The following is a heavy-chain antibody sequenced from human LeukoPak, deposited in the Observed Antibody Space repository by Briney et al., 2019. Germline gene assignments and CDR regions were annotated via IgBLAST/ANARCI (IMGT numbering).Heavy chain of an antibody. J-gene: IGHJ4*02. V-gene: IGHV3-30*03. CDR1: GFTFRSYA. Sequence: GGSLRLSCTASGFTFRSYAMHWVRQAPGKGLEWVAVISYDGSNRYYADSVKGRFTISRDTSKNTLYLQMNSLRAEDTAVYYCAREKHSRIFGEVIRSPLRNYFDYWGQVTLVTVSS. CDR3: AREKHSRIFGEVIRSPLRNYFDY. CDR2: ISYDGSNR. D-gene: IGHD3-3*01.